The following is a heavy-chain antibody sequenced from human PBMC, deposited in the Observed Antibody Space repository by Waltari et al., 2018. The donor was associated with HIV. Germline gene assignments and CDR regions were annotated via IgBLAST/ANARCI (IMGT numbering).Heavy chain of an antibody. J-gene: IGHJ4*02. CDR1: GFTFTTYA. CDR3: AKLASGWYGY. Sequence: EVQLLESGGGLVRPGGSLRLSCAASGFTFTTYAMTWVRQAPGKGLEWVSVISGGVDSTYYADSVKGRFTISRDNSKNTLYLQMNSLRAEDTAVYFCAKLASGWYGYWGQGTLVTVSS. CDR2: ISGGVDST. V-gene: IGHV3-23*01. D-gene: IGHD6-19*01.